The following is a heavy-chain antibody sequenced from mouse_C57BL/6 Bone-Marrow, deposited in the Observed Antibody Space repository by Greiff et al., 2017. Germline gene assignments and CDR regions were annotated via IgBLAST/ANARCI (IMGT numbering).Heavy chain of an antibody. D-gene: IGHD2-1*01. J-gene: IGHJ3*01. V-gene: IGHV1-39*01. CDR2: INPNYGTT. Sequence: EVQLQQSGPELVKPGASVKISCKASGYSFTDYNMNWVKQSNGKSLEWIGVINPNYGTTSYNQKFKGKATLTVDQSSSTAYMQLNSLTSDDSAVYYCAKEGGIYYGNYKVIFAYWGQGTLVTVSA. CDR1: GYSFTDYN. CDR3: AKEGGIYYGNYKVIFAY.